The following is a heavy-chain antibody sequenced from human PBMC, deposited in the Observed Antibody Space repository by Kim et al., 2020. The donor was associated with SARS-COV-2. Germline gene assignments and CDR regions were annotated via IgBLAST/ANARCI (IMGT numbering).Heavy chain of an antibody. Sequence: SETLSLTCTASCGSFSGNSWTWVRQSPGKGLEWVGEINHRGFVNYNPPLKSRLNISVDTSKNVFSLRLRSVIAADTAVYYCAMSADSFPINWGQGTQVTV. V-gene: IGHV4-34*01. CDR2: INHRGFV. J-gene: IGHJ4*02. D-gene: IGHD3-9*01. CDR1: CGSFSGNS. CDR3: AMSADSFPIN.